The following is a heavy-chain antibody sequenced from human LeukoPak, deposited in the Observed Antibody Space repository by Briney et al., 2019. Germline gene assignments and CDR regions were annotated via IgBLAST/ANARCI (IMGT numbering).Heavy chain of an antibody. CDR3: VDFGINWYLSD. CDR1: GPTFRSHW. Sequence: PAGSLRLSCEASGPTFRSHWVHWVRQAPGEGLVRVARINEDVTLVSYADPVKGRFTISRDNARNTLYLQMNRLRADDTGVYSCVDFGINWYLSDWGQGAMVTVSS. D-gene: IGHD6-13*01. V-gene: IGHV3-74*01. CDR2: INEDVTLV. J-gene: IGHJ1*01.